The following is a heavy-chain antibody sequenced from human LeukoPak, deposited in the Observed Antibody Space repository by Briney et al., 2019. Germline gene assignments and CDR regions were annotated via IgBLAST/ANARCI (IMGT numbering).Heavy chain of an antibody. D-gene: IGHD3-3*01. CDR2: ISSSGSTI. J-gene: IGHJ6*02. CDR3: ARSSRFLEWLYYYYGMDV. Sequence: LSLTCTVSGGSISSSSYYWGWIRQAPGKGLEWVSYISSSGSTIYYADSVKGRFTISRDNAKNSLYLQMNSLRAEDTAVYYCARSSRFLEWLYYYYGMDVWGQGTTVTVSS. CDR1: GGSISSSSYY. V-gene: IGHV3-11*01.